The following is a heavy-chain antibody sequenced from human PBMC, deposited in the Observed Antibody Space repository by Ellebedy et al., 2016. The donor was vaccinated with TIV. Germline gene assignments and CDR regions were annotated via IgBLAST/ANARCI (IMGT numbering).Heavy chain of an antibody. Sequence: GESLKISCAASGFTFGCCAMGWVRQAPGKGLGWVSVISNGGETTYADAVKGRFTISRDNSKRTLYLQMNSLRADDTAIYDCAKLSGVLSWYADYWGLGARVTVSS. V-gene: IGHV3-23*01. CDR1: GFTFGCCA. J-gene: IGHJ4*02. D-gene: IGHD6-13*01. CDR3: AKLSGVLSWYADY. CDR2: ISNGGETT.